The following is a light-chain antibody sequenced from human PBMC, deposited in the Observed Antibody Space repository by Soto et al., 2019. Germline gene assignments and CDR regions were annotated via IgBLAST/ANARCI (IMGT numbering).Light chain of an antibody. J-gene: IGLJ1*01. CDR2: SNT. Sequence: QSVLTQPPSASGTPGQKVFISCSGSSSNIGGTNYAYWYQQLPGAAPKLLMHSNTLRPSGVPERISGSKFGTAASLAISGLRSEDEGDYYYCSSYAGSNNPYVFGTGTKVTVL. CDR1: SSNIGGTNY. V-gene: IGLV1-47*02. CDR3: CSSYAGSNNPYV.